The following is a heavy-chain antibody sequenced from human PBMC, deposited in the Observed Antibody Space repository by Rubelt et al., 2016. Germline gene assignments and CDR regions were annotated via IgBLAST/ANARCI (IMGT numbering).Heavy chain of an antibody. V-gene: IGHV4-39*01. Sequence: QLQLQESGPGLVKPSETLSLTCTVSGGSISSSSYYWGWIRQPPGKGLEWIGSIYYSGRTYYNPSLKSRVTISVDTSKNQFSRKLSSLTAADTAVYYCARTYYYDSSGPVDYWGQGTLVTVSS. CDR1: GGSISSSSYY. D-gene: IGHD3-22*01. CDR3: ARTYYYDSSGPVDY. J-gene: IGHJ4*02. CDR2: IYYSGRT.